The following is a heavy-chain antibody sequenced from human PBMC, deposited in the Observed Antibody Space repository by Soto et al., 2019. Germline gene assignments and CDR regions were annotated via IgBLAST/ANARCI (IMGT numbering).Heavy chain of an antibody. CDR3: ARYCSSTSCYPYYYYGMDV. CDR2: IYYSGST. V-gene: IGHV4-39*01. D-gene: IGHD2-2*01. J-gene: IGHJ6*02. CDR1: GGSISSSSYY. Sequence: SETLSLTCTVSGGSISSSSYYWGWIRQPPGKGLEWIGSIYYSGSTYYNPSLKSRVTISVDTSKNQFSLKLSSVTTADTAVYYCARYCSSTSCYPYYYYGMDVWGQGTTVTVSS.